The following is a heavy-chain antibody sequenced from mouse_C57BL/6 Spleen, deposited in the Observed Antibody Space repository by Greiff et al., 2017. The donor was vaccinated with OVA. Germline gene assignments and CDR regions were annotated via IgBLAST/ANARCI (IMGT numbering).Heavy chain of an antibody. J-gene: IGHJ3*01. V-gene: IGHV14-2*01. CDR2: IDPEDGET. D-gene: IGHD2-5*01. CDR3: ARGSYYSNYSAWFAY. Sequence: LVESGAELVKPGASVKLSCTASGFNIKDYYMHWVKQRTEQGLEWIGRIDPEDGETKYAPKFQGKATITADTSSNTAYLQLSSLTSEDTAVYYCARGSYYSNYSAWFAYWGQGTLVTVSA. CDR1: GFNIKDYY.